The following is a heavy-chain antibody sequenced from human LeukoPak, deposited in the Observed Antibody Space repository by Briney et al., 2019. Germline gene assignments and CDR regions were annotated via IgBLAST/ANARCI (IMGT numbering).Heavy chain of an antibody. J-gene: IGHJ4*02. CDR2: IIPNLGTT. CDR1: GGTSNSHA. D-gene: IGHD3-22*01. V-gene: IGHV1-69*04. CDR3: ATTNDGGGYQWGDFFDF. Sequence: PGSSVKVSCKASGGTSNSHAIIWVRQAPGQGLEWMGRIIPNLGTTNRAQNFQDRVTLTADKSTNTAYMELTSLTSDDTAVYYCATTNDGGGYQWGDFFDFWGQGTLVTVSS.